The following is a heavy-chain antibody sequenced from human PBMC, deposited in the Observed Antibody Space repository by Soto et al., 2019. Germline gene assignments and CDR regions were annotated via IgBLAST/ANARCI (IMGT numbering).Heavy chain of an antibody. D-gene: IGHD3-22*01. J-gene: IGHJ4*02. V-gene: IGHV1-69*13. CDR2: IIPIFGTA. CDR3: ARPLSYDSSGYYEI. CDR1: GGTFSSYA. Sequence: SVKVSCKASGGTFSSYAISWVQQAPGQGLEWMGGIIPIFGTANYAQKFQGRVTITADESTSTAYMELSSLRSEDTAVYYCARPLSYDSSGYYEIWGQGTLVTVSS.